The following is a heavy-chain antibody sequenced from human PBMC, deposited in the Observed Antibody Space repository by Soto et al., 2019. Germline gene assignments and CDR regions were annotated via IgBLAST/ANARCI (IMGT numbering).Heavy chain of an antibody. Sequence: PSETLSLTCAVYRGFFTYSDNYLTWVRQPPGKGLEWIGEINRSGSTNYNPSLRSRVTISVDTSKTQFSLHLSSLTAADTAVYECARPTIAAVGYSYYYGMNRWGQGTTVT. CDR2: INRSGST. D-gene: IGHD6-13*01. J-gene: IGHJ6*02. V-gene: IGHV4-34*01. CDR3: ARPTIAAVGYSYYYGMNR. CDR1: RGFFTYSDNY.